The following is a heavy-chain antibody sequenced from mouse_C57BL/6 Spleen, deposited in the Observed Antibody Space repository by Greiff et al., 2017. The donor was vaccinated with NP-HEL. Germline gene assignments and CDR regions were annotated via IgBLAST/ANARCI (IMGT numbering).Heavy chain of an antibody. J-gene: IGHJ4*01. V-gene: IGHV1-82*01. D-gene: IGHD4-1*01. CDR1: GYAFSSSW. Sequence: VQLQQSGPELVKPGASVKIFCKASGYAFSSSWMNWVKQRPGKGLEWIGRIYPGDGDTNYNGKFKGKATLTADKSSSTAYMQLSSLTSEDSAVYFCANPLLGPYAMDYWGQGTSVTVSS. CDR2: IYPGDGDT. CDR3: ANPLLGPYAMDY.